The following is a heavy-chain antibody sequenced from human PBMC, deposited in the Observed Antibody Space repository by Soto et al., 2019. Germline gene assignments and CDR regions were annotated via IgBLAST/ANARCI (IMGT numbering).Heavy chain of an antibody. CDR1: GYTLTELS. Sequence: ASVKVSCKVSGYTLTELSMHWVRQAPGKGLEWMGGFDPEDGETIYAQKFQGRVTMTEDTSTDTAYMELSSLRSEDTAVYCCATAGPGGSPFDYWGQGTLVTVSS. CDR2: FDPEDGET. J-gene: IGHJ4*02. V-gene: IGHV1-24*01. D-gene: IGHD3-10*01. CDR3: ATAGPGGSPFDY.